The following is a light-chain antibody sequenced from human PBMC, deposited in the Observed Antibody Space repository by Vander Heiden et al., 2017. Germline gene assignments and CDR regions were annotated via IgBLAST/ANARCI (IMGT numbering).Light chain of an antibody. Sequence: DIVMTQSPDSLAVSLGERATINCKSSQSVLYSSNNMNYLAWYQQKPGQPPKLLIYWASTRESGVPDRFIGSGSGTDFTLTISSLQAEDVAVYYCQQYSSPPRSFGQGTKVEIQ. CDR1: QSVLYSSNNMNY. CDR2: WAS. J-gene: IGKJ1*01. CDR3: QQYSSPPRS. V-gene: IGKV4-1*01.